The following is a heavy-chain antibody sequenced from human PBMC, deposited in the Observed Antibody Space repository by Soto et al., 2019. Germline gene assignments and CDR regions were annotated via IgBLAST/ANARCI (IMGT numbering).Heavy chain of an antibody. Sequence: PSETLSLTCSVSGGSIDNYYWSWIRQAPGKGLEWIGYVYHTGRTSYNPSLKSRVSISMDTSKNQFSLNLDSVTAADTAVYFCARDFAYFDSWGQGTLVTVSS. D-gene: IGHD3-3*01. CDR3: ARDFAYFDS. CDR2: VYHTGRT. V-gene: IGHV4-59*01. J-gene: IGHJ4*02. CDR1: GGSIDNYY.